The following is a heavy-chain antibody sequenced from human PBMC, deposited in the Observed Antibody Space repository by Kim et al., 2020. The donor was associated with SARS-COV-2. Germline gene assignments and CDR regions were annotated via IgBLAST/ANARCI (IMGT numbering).Heavy chain of an antibody. V-gene: IGHV3-48*03. Sequence: GGSLRLSCAASGFTFSGYEMNWVRQAPGKGLEWVSYISSSGITIYYADSVKGRFTISRDNAKNSLYLQMNSLRAEDTAVYYCARVVPRIVVVPGAMVGVDVWGEGTTVTVSS. CDR2: ISSSGITI. CDR1: GFTFSGYE. D-gene: IGHD2-2*01. CDR3: ARVVPRIVVVPGAMVGVDV. J-gene: IGHJ6*02.